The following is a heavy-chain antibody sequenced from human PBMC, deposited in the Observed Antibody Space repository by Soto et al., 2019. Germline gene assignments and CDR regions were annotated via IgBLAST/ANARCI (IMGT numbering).Heavy chain of an antibody. D-gene: IGHD2-2*01. CDR1: GYTFTSYD. Sequence: ASVKVSCKASGYTFTSYDINWVRQATGQGLEWMGWMNPNSGNTGYAQKFQGRVTMTRNTSISTAYMELSSLRSEDTAVYYCARERVYAKDNVVVPAAGGMDVWGKGTTVTVPQ. CDR3: ARERVYAKDNVVVPAAGGMDV. CDR2: MNPNSGNT. V-gene: IGHV1-8*01. J-gene: IGHJ6*04.